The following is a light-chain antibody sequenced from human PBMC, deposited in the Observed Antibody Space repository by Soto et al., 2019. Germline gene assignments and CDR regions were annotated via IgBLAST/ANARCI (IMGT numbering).Light chain of an antibody. J-gene: IGKJ1*01. CDR2: GAS. V-gene: IGKV3-20*01. Sequence: ESGSTQSPCTLSLSPGERATLSCRASQSVSSSYLAWYQQKPGQAPRLLIYGASSRATGIPDRFSGSGSGTDFTLTISRLEPEDFAVYYCQQYGSSRTFGQGTKVDI. CDR1: QSVSSSY. CDR3: QQYGSSRT.